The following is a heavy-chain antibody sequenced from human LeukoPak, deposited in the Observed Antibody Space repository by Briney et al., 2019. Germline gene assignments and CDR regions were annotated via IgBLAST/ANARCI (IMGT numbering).Heavy chain of an antibody. CDR3: ASAVVVTATLDY. J-gene: IGHJ4*02. Sequence: ASVKVSCKASGYTFDNYGVSWVRQAPGQGLEWMGIINPIGDSTNYAQKFQGRVTMTRDTSTSTVYMELSSLRSEDTAVYYCASAVVVTATLDYWGQGTLVTVSS. V-gene: IGHV1-46*02. CDR2: INPIGDST. D-gene: IGHD2-21*02. CDR1: GYTFDNYG.